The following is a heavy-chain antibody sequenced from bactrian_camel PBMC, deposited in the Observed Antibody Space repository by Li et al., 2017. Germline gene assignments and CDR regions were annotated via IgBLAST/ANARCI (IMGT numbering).Heavy chain of an antibody. V-gene: IGHV3S55*01. CDR1: GYTFGSCG. D-gene: IGHD5*01. J-gene: IGHJ4*01. Sequence: VQLVESGGGLVQAGGSLKLSCAVTGYTFGSCGMGWYRQAPGKECELVSSISSDGSTYYADSVKGRATISRDNPKNTLYLQLNSLKTADTAMYYCGRGWGRAAVAYAERTFRGQGTQVTVS. CDR2: ISSDGST.